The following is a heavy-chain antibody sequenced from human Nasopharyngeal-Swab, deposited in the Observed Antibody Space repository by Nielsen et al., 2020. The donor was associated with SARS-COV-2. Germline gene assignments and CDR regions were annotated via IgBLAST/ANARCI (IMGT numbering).Heavy chain of an antibody. Sequence: SGPTLVKPTQTLTLTCTFSGFSLSTSGMCVSWIRQPPGKALEWLALIDWDDDKYYSTSLKTRLTISKDTSKNQVVLTMTNMDPVDTVTYYCARTFLHYYGSGMYMDVWGQGTTVTVSS. V-gene: IGHV2-70*01. D-gene: IGHD3-10*01. CDR2: IDWDDDK. CDR1: GFSLSTSGMC. J-gene: IGHJ6*02. CDR3: ARTFLHYYGSGMYMDV.